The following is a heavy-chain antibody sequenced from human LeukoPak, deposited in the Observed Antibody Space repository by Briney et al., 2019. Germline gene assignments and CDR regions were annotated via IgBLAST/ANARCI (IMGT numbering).Heavy chain of an antibody. CDR3: VKDNEAGGSPFDR. J-gene: IGHJ4*02. D-gene: IGHD1-1*01. Sequence: GGSLRLSCAASGFTFNSYGMHWVRQAPGKGLEWVAVMWYDGSNKYYADSVKGRFTISRDDSENTLYLQMSSLRAVDTAVYYCVKDNEAGGSPFDRWGQGTLVTVSS. CDR2: MWYDGSNK. CDR1: GFTFNSYG. V-gene: IGHV3-33*03.